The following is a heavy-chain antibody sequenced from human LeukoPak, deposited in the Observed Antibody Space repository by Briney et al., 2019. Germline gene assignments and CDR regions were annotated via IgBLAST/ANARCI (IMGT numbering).Heavy chain of an antibody. CDR1: GYSFTSYW. CDR3: ARGRGYCSTTTCPNWFDP. V-gene: IGHV5-51*01. CDR2: IYPGDSDT. D-gene: IGHD2-2*01. Sequence: PGESLKISCKGSGYSFTSYWIGWVRQMPGKGLEWMGIIYPGDSDTRYSPSFQGQVTISADKSISTAYLQWSSLKASDTAMYYCARGRGYCSTTTCPNWFDPWGQGTLVIVSS. J-gene: IGHJ5*02.